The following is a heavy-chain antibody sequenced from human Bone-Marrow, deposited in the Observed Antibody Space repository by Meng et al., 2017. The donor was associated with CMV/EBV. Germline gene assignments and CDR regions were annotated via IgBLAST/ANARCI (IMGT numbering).Heavy chain of an antibody. CDR2: IKQDGSEK. J-gene: IGHJ6*02. CDR3: ARDLRQLVRYYYNYYGMDV. Sequence: GESLKISCAASGFTFSSYWMTWVRRAPGKGLEWVANIKQDGSEKYYVDSVKGRFTISRDNAKNSLFLQMNSLRAEDTAVYYCARDLRQLVRYYYNYYGMDVWGQGTTVTVSS. V-gene: IGHV3-7*01. D-gene: IGHD6-6*01. CDR1: GFTFSSYW.